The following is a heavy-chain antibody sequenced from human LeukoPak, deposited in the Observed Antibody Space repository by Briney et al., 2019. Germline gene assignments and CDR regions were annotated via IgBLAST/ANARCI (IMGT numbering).Heavy chain of an antibody. D-gene: IGHD2-2*01. CDR2: IIPILGIA. CDR3: ARRLNLGYCSSTSCYPYYYYGMDV. J-gene: IGHJ6*02. CDR1: GGTFSSYA. Sequence: SVKDSCKASGGTFSSYAISWVRQAPGQGLEWMGRIIPILGIANYAQKFQGRVTITADKSTSTAYMELSSLRSEDTAVYYCARRLNLGYCSSTSCYPYYYYGMDVWGQGTTVTVSS. V-gene: IGHV1-69*04.